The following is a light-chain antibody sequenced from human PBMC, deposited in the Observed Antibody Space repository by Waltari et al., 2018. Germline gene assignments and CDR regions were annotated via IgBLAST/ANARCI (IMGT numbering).Light chain of an antibody. CDR1: SSDVGGYNY. V-gene: IGLV2-14*01. J-gene: IGLJ3*02. CDR2: EVS. Sequence: QSALTQPASVSGSPGQSITISCTGTSSDVGGYNYVSWYQQHPVKAPKLMIYEVSNRPSGVSNRFPGSKSGNTASLTISGLQAEDEADYYCSSYTSSSTWVFGGGTKLTVL. CDR3: SSYTSSSTWV.